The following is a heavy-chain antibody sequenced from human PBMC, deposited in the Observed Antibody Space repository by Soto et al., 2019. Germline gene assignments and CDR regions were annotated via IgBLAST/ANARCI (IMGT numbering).Heavy chain of an antibody. CDR3: NIVPAASNKPY. J-gene: IGHJ4*02. CDR2: IIPIFGTA. D-gene: IGHD2-2*01. Sequence: ASVKVSCKASGGTFSSYAISWVRQAPGQGLEWMGGIIPIFGTANYAQKFQGRVTITADESTSTAYMELSSLRSEDTAVYYCNIVPAASNKPYWGQGTLVTVSS. CDR1: GGTFSSYA. V-gene: IGHV1-69*13.